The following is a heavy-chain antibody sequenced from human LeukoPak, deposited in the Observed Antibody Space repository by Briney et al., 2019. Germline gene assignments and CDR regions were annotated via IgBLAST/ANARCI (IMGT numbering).Heavy chain of an antibody. CDR3: ARDRAITT. D-gene: IGHD3-22*01. V-gene: IGHV4-39*07. Sequence: SETLSLTCTVSGGSVTSGSSYWGWFAQPPGKGLEWIGNIYHSGRTNYNPSLKSRLTISVDKTKSQFSLKLSSVTAADAGVYYCARDRAITTWGQGTLVTVSS. J-gene: IGHJ4*02. CDR2: IYHSGRT. CDR1: GGSVTSGSSY.